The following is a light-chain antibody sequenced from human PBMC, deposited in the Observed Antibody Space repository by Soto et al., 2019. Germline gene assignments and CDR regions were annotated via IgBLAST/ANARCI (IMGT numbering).Light chain of an antibody. Sequence: QSALTQPASVSGSPGQSITISCSGTSNDVGGSNYVSWYQQHPGKAPKLMIYEVSNWPSGVSNRFSGSKSGNTASLTISGLQAEDEADYYCSSYTNSNTQVFGGGTKVTVL. CDR1: SNDVGGSNY. J-gene: IGLJ3*02. CDR2: EVS. V-gene: IGLV2-14*01. CDR3: SSYTNSNTQV.